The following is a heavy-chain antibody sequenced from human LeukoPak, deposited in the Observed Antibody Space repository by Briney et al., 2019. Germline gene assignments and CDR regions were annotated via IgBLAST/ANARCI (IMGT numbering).Heavy chain of an antibody. J-gene: IGHJ4*02. CDR2: IDPSGGST. V-gene: IGHV1-46*03. CDR3: ARAPKDILTGHYPHFDD. Sequence: ASVTVSCKSSVNIFTTSYMHWVRQAPGQGPEWLGVIDPSGGSTRYGQEFQGRVTMTRDTSTSTVYMEVSSLRSEDTAVYYCARAPKDILTGHYPHFDDWGQGALVTVSS. CDR1: VNIFTTSY. D-gene: IGHD3-9*01.